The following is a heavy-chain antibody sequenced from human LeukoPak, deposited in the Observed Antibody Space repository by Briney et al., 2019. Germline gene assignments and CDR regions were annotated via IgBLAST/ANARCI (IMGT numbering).Heavy chain of an antibody. CDR1: GFTFDYYW. V-gene: IGHV3-74*01. J-gene: IGHJ4*02. D-gene: IGHD6-13*01. CDR3: ARVGGSIAAAGPFDY. Sequence: GGSLRLSCAASGFTFDYYWMHWVRQAPGKGLMWVSRINTDGSNTHYADSVKGRFTISRDNAKNTLYLQMNSLRAEDTAVYYCARVGGSIAAAGPFDYWGQGTLVTVSS. CDR2: INTDGSNT.